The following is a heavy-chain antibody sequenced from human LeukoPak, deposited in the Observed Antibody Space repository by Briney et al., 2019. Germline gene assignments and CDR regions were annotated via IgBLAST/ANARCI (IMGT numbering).Heavy chain of an antibody. CDR2: ISAGGGST. V-gene: IGHV3-23*01. D-gene: IGHD6-13*01. J-gene: IGHJ4*02. CDR1: GLTFSDYS. Sequence: GGSLRLSCAASGLTFSDYSMTWVRQAPGKGLFWVSGISAGGGSTYYADSVKGRFSISRDNSRNTPYLQMNSLRAEDTAVYYCAKDAAGPEYWGQGTLVTVSS. CDR3: AKDAAGPEY.